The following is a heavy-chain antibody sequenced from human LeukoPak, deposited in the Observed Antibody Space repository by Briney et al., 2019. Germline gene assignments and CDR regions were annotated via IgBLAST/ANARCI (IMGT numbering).Heavy chain of an antibody. CDR2: IYYSGST. CDR3: ARYDPGAFDI. Sequence: PSETLSLTCTVSGGSISSYYWSWIRQPPGKELEWVGYIYYSGSTHYNPSLKSRVTISADTSKNQFSLKLSSVTAADTAVYYCARYDPGAFDIWGQGTMVTVSS. V-gene: IGHV4-59*12. D-gene: IGHD3-16*01. J-gene: IGHJ3*02. CDR1: GGSISSYY.